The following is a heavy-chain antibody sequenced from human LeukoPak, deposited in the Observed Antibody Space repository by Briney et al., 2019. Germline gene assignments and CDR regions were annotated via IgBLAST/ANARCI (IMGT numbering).Heavy chain of an antibody. J-gene: IGHJ4*02. D-gene: IGHD1-26*01. V-gene: IGHV3-23*01. CDR1: GFAFSSYT. Sequence: GGSLRLSCAASGFAFSSYTMTWVRQAPGKGLEWVSGISGSGGNTYHADSVKGRFTISRDNSKSTLFLQMNSLRAEDTAVYYCATKTSGSYGYFDYWGQGTLVTVSS. CDR2: ISGSGGNT. CDR3: ATKTSGSYGYFDY.